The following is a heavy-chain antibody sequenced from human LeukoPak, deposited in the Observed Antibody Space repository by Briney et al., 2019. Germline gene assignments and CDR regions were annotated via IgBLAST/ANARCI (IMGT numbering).Heavy chain of an antibody. Sequence: PGGSLRLSCAASGFTFSSYAMSWVRQAPGKGLEWVSAISGSGGSTYYADSVKGRFTISRDNSKNTLYLQMNSLRAEDTAVYYCAGDRSYSGRYFDYWGQGTLVTVSS. J-gene: IGHJ4*02. D-gene: IGHD1-26*01. V-gene: IGHV3-23*01. CDR1: GFTFSSYA. CDR2: ISGSGGST. CDR3: AGDRSYSGRYFDY.